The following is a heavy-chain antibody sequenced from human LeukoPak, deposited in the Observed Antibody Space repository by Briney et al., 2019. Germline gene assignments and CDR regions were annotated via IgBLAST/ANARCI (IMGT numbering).Heavy chain of an antibody. J-gene: IGHJ4*02. CDR3: AKDGGSGWYDY. CDR1: GFTFSSYG. V-gene: IGHV3-30*18. Sequence: GGSLRLSCAASGFTFSSYGMHWVRQAPGKGLEWVAVISYDGSNKYYADSVKGRFTISRDNSKNTLYLQMNSLRAEDTAVYYCAKDGGSGWYDYWGQGTLVTVSS. CDR2: ISYDGSNK. D-gene: IGHD6-19*01.